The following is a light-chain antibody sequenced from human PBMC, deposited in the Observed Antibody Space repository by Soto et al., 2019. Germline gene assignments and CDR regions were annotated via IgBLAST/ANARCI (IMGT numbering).Light chain of an antibody. CDR1: QGISDL. Sequence: DIQLIQSPSTLSASVGDRDTITCRASQGISDLLAWYQQKPGKAPKLLIYKAYSLESGVPSRFSGSGSRTGFSLTISRLQPDDFATFYCQQLHSFSRPFGQGTKGEIK. J-gene: IGKJ1*01. CDR3: QQLHSFSRP. V-gene: IGKV1-5*03. CDR2: KAY.